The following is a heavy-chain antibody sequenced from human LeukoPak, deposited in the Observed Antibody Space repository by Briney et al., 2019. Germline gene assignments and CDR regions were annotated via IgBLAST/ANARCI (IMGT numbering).Heavy chain of an antibody. D-gene: IGHD3-16*01. Sequence: GGSLRLSCAASGFTFSIYWMHWVRQAPGKGLVWVSRINSDGSIRNYVDSVKGRFNISRDNGKNSLYLEMRSLRAEDTAVYYCARGPSGWGYLDYWGQGTLVTVSS. J-gene: IGHJ4*02. V-gene: IGHV3-74*01. CDR3: ARGPSGWGYLDY. CDR1: GFTFSIYW. CDR2: INSDGSIR.